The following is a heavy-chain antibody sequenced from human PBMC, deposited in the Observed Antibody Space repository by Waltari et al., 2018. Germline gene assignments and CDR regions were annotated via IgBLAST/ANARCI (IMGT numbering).Heavy chain of an antibody. CDR3: ARLQLGATTQHPKNRAFDI. V-gene: IGHV5-51*01. D-gene: IGHD1-26*01. Sequence: EVQLVQSGAEVKKPGESLKISCEGSGYSFTNYWIGWVRQMPGKGRGWMGIIYPGESDVRYSPSFQGQVTFSADKSISTAYLQWGSLKDTDTAMYYCARLQLGATTQHPKNRAFDIWGQGTMVTVSS. CDR1: GYSFTNYW. CDR2: IYPGESDV. J-gene: IGHJ3*02.